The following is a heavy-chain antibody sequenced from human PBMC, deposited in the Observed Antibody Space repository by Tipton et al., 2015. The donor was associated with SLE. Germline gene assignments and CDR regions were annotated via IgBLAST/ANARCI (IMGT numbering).Heavy chain of an antibody. D-gene: IGHD1-26*01. V-gene: IGHV3-7*01. J-gene: IGHJ4*02. CDR2: INQDGSEK. CDR1: GFTFSRYW. Sequence: SLRLSCVVSGFTFSRYWMGWVRQAPGKGLEWVANINQDGSEKYHVDSVKGRFTISRDNAKNSLDLQMNSLRVEDTAVYYCARGEAMKGSDYWGQGTLVTVSS. CDR3: ARGEAMKGSDY.